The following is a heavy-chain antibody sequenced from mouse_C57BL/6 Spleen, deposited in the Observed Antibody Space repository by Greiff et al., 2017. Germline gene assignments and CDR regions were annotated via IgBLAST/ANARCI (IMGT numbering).Heavy chain of an antibody. V-gene: IGHV1-9*01. D-gene: IGHD3-2*02. Sequence: QVQLQQSGAELMKPGASVKLSCKATGYTFTGYWIEWVKQRPGHGLEWIGEILPGSGSTNYNEKFKGKATFAADTSSNTADMQLSSLTTEDSAIYYCARHSSGYPFAYWGQGTLVTVSA. CDR3: ARHSSGYPFAY. J-gene: IGHJ3*01. CDR1: GYTFTGYW. CDR2: ILPGSGST.